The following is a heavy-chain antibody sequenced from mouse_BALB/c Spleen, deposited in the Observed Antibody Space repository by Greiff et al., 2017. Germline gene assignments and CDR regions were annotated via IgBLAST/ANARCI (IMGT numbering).Heavy chain of an antibody. Sequence: DVMLVESGGGLVKPGGSLKLSCAASGFTFSDYYMYWVRQTPEKRLEWVATISDGGSYTYYPDSVKGRFTISRDNAKNNLYLQMSSLKSEDTAMYYCARGYYRYDGAWFAYWGQGTLVTVSA. J-gene: IGHJ3*01. CDR3: ARGYYRYDGAWFAY. V-gene: IGHV5-4*02. CDR2: ISDGGSYT. CDR1: GFTFSDYY. D-gene: IGHD2-14*01.